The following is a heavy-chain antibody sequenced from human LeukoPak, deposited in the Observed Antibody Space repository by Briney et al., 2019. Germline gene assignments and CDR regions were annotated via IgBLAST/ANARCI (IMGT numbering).Heavy chain of an antibody. CDR1: GFTFSSYG. V-gene: IGHV3-33*01. CDR3: ARSRQQWLGSYGMDV. J-gene: IGHJ6*04. D-gene: IGHD6-19*01. CDR2: IWYDGSNK. Sequence: GGSLRLSCAASGFTFSSYGMRWVRQAPGKGLEWVAVIWYDGSNKYYADSVKGRFTISRDNSKNTLYLQMNSLRAEDTAVYYCARSRQQWLGSYGMDVWGKGTTVTVSS.